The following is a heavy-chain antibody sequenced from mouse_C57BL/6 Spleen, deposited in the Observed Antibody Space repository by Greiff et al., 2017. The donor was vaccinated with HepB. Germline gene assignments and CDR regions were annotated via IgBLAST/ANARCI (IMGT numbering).Heavy chain of an antibody. J-gene: IGHJ2*01. CDR2: IYPGDGDT. CDR1: GYAFSSSW. Sequence: LVESGPELVKPGASVKISCKASGYAFSSSWMNWVKQRPGKGLEWIGRIYPGDGDTNYNGKFKGKATLTADKSSSTAYMQLSSLTSEDSAVYFCAKLGRGANFDYWGQGTTLTVSS. V-gene: IGHV1-82*01. CDR3: AKLGRGANFDY. D-gene: IGHD4-1*01.